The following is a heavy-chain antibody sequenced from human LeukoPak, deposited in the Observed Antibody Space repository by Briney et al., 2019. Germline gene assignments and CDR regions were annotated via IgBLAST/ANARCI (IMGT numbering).Heavy chain of an antibody. V-gene: IGHV1-69*13. CDR2: IIPIFGTA. CDR1: GGTFSSYA. D-gene: IGHD3-22*01. CDR3: ARDVPQGLTMIVVVDAFDI. Sequence: ASVKVSCKASGGTFSSYAISWVRQAPGQGLEWMGGIIPIFGTANYAQKFQGRVTITADESTSTAYMELSSLRSEDTAVYYCARDVPQGLTMIVVVDAFDIWGQGTMVTVSS. J-gene: IGHJ3*02.